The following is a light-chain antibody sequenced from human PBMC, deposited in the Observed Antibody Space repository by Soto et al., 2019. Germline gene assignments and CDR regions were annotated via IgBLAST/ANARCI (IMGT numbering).Light chain of an antibody. CDR3: QSYDSRLSGWV. J-gene: IGLJ3*02. Sequence: QSVLTQPPSVSGAPGQRVTISCTGSSSNIGAGYDVHWYQQLPGTAPKLLIYGNSNRPSGVPDRFSGSKSGTSASLAITGLQAEDEADYYCQSYDSRLSGWVLGGGAK. V-gene: IGLV1-40*01. CDR1: SSNIGAGYD. CDR2: GNS.